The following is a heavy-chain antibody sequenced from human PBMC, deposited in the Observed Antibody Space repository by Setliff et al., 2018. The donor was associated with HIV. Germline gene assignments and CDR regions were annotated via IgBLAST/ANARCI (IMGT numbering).Heavy chain of an antibody. D-gene: IGHD4-17*01. V-gene: IGHV1-2*06. J-gene: IGHJ6*03. CDR1: GYTFTGYY. CDR2: IYPSSGGT. CDR3: ARGTTVVMGDDVDNYHYSYLDV. Sequence: VASVKVSCKASGYTFTGYYIHWVRQAPGQGLEWMGRIYPSSGGTNFAQKFRGRVTMTRDTSISTAYMELSRLTSDDTAMYYCARGTTVVMGDDVDNYHYSYLDVWGKGTTVT.